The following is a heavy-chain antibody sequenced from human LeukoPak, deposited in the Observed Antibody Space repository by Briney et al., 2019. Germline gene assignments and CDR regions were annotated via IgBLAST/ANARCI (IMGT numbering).Heavy chain of an antibody. CDR2: MNPNSGNT. J-gene: IGHJ4*02. V-gene: IGHV1-8*01. CDR1: GYTFTSYD. D-gene: IGHD3-10*01. Sequence: SVKVSCKASGYTFTSYDINWVRQATGQGLEWMGWMNPNSGNTGYAQKFQGRVTMTRNTSISTAYMELSSLRSEDTAVYYCARGPEVLWFGELLEPFDYWGQGTLVTVSS. CDR3: ARGPEVLWFGELLEPFDY.